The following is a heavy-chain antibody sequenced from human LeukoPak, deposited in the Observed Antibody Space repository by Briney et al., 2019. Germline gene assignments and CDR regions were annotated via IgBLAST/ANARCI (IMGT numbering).Heavy chain of an antibody. CDR2: INPNSGGT. CDR1: GYTFTGYY. J-gene: IGHJ4*02. Sequence: ASVKVSCKASGYTFTGYYMHWVRQAPGQGLEWMGRINPNSGGTNYAQKFQGRITITRDTSISTAYMELSRLRSDDTAVYYCATLGYCSGGSCYPTFDYWGQGTLITVSS. CDR3: ATLGYCSGGSCYPTFDY. D-gene: IGHD2-15*01. V-gene: IGHV1-2*06.